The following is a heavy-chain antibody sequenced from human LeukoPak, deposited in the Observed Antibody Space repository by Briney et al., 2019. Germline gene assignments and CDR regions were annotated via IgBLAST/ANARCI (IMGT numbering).Heavy chain of an antibody. D-gene: IGHD1-1*01. Sequence: PSETLSLTCGVSGGSISSSSYYWGWIRQPPGKGLEWIGYIFYSGNTKYNPSLKSRLTISVDTSKNQFSLKLSSVTAADTAVYYCARHDGNWNREFDYWGQGTLVTVSS. CDR3: ARHDGNWNREFDY. V-gene: IGHV4-61*05. J-gene: IGHJ4*02. CDR2: IFYSGNT. CDR1: GGSISSSSYY.